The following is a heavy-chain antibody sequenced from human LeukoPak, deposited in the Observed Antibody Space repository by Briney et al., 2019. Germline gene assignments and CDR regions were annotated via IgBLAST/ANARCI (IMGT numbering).Heavy chain of an antibody. V-gene: IGHV1-18*01. D-gene: IGHD2-15*01. Sequence: ASVKVSCKASDSTFRYFGYSWVRQAPGQGLDWMGWINAYNGNQNYAQKFQGRVTMTRDTSISTAYMELSRLRSDDTAVYYCARTSQYCSGGSCYSYFDYWGQGTLVTVSS. CDR3: ARTSQYCSGGSCYSYFDY. CDR2: INAYNGNQ. CDR1: DSTFRYFG. J-gene: IGHJ4*02.